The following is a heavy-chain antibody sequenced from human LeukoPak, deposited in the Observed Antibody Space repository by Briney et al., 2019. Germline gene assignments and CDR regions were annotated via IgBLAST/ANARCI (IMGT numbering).Heavy chain of an antibody. Sequence: TSETLSLTCTVSGGSISTSNYYWGWIRQPPGKGLEWIGNIFYSGSTYYSPSLKSRVTISLDTSRNQFSLKLISVTAADTAMYYCARHEHKAVAGDTWGQGTLVTVSS. CDR1: GGSISTSNYY. J-gene: IGHJ5*02. V-gene: IGHV4-39*01. CDR3: ARHEHKAVAGDT. CDR2: IFYSGST. D-gene: IGHD6-19*01.